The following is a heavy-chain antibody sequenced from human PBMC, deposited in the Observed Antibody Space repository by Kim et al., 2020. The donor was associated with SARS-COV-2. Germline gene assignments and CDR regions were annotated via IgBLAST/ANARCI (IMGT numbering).Heavy chain of an antibody. V-gene: IGHV3-48*04. J-gene: IGHJ5*02. Sequence: LSLTCAASGFTFSSYTMNWVRQVPGKGLEWISYITSSSNTIYYADSVKGRFTISRDNAKNSLYLQMNSLRAEDTAVYYCASQNYYGSGSFGPWGQGTLVTVSS. CDR1: GFTFSSYT. CDR2: ITSSSNTI. D-gene: IGHD3-10*01. CDR3: ASQNYYGSGSFGP.